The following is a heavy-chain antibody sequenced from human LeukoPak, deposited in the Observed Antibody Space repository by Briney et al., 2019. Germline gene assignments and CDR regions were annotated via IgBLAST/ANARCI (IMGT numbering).Heavy chain of an antibody. CDR2: IYYSGST. CDR1: GGSISSSSYY. CDR3: ARNDYYGSGSSIDY. Sequence: PSETLSLTCTVSGGSISSSSYYWGWIRQPPGKGLEWIGSIYYSGSTYYNPSLKSRVTISVDTSKNQFSLKLSSVTAADTAAYYCARNDYYGSGSSIDYWGQGTLVTVSS. D-gene: IGHD3-10*01. V-gene: IGHV4-39*01. J-gene: IGHJ4*02.